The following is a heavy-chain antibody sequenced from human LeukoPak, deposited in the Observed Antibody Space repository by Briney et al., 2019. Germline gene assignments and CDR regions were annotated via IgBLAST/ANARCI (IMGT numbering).Heavy chain of an antibody. D-gene: IGHD3-22*01. Sequence: GGSLRLSCAASGFTFSSYSMNWVRQAPGKGLEWVSSISSSSSYIYYADSVKGRFTISRDNPKNTLYLQMNSLRAEDTAVYFCAKRGVVIRVILVGFHKEAYYFDSWAREPWSPSPQ. CDR2: ISSSSSYI. V-gene: IGHV3-21*04. CDR1: GFTFSSYS. CDR3: AKRGVVIRVILVGFHKEAYYFDS. J-gene: IGHJ4*02.